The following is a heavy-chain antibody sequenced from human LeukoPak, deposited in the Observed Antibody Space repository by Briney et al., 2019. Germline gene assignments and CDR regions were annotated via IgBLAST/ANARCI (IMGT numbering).Heavy chain of an antibody. V-gene: IGHV1-2*02. CDR1: GYTFTGYY. Sequence: GASVKVSCKASGYTFTGYYMHWVRQAPGQGLEWMGWINPNSGGTIYAQKFQGRVTMTRDTSISTAYMELSRLRSDDTAVYYCARDFLVGATNAFDIWGQGTMVTVSS. CDR3: ARDFLVGATNAFDI. J-gene: IGHJ3*02. D-gene: IGHD1-26*01. CDR2: INPNSGGT.